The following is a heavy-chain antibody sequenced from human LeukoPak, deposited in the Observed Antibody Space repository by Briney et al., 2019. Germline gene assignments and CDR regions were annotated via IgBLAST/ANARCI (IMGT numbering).Heavy chain of an antibody. CDR2: INHSGST. V-gene: IGHV4-34*01. CDR1: GGSFSGYY. Sequence: SETLSLTCAVYGGSFSGYYWSWIRQPPGKGLEWIGEINHSGSTSYNPSLKSRVTISVDTSKNQFSLKLSSVTAADTAVYYCASGNTANGVDHGSRFDYWGQGTLVTVSS. D-gene: IGHD3-10*01. CDR3: ASGNTANGVDHGSRFDY. J-gene: IGHJ4*02.